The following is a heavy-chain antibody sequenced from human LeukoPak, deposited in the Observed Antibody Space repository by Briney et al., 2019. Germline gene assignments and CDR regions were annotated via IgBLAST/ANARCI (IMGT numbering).Heavy chain of an antibody. CDR2: ISSSGSTI. Sequence: PGGSLRLSCAASGFTFDDYGMSWVRQVPGKGLEWVSYISSSGSTIYYADSVKGRFTISRDNAKNSLYLQMNSLRAEDTAVYYCAREGYYYYYMDVWGKGTTVTVSS. J-gene: IGHJ6*03. CDR3: AREGYYYYYMDV. V-gene: IGHV3-48*03. CDR1: GFTFDDYG.